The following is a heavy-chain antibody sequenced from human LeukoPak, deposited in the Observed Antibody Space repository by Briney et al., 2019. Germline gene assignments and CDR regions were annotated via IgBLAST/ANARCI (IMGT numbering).Heavy chain of an antibody. D-gene: IGHD6-19*01. CDR2: INPNSGGT. CDR3: ASVFSRSSGWYDSYYYMDV. Sequence: ASVKVSCKASGYTFTAYYMHWVRQAPGQGLEWMGRINPNSGGTNYAQKFQGRVTMTRDTSISTAYMELSRLRSDDTAVYYCASVFSRSSGWYDSYYYMDVWGKGTTVTVSS. J-gene: IGHJ6*03. CDR1: GYTFTAYY. V-gene: IGHV1-2*06.